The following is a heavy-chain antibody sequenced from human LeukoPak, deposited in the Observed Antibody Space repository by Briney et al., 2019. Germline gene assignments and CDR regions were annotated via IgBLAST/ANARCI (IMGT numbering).Heavy chain of an antibody. CDR2: IIPIFGTA. CDR3: ARDPAIYYYYGMDV. Sequence: SVKVSCKASGGTFSSYAIGWVRQAPGQGLEWMGGIIPIFGTANYAQKFQGRVTITADESTSTAYMELSSLRSEDTAVYYCARDPAIYYYYGMDVWGQGTTVTVSS. V-gene: IGHV1-69*13. J-gene: IGHJ6*02. D-gene: IGHD2-2*01. CDR1: GGTFSSYA.